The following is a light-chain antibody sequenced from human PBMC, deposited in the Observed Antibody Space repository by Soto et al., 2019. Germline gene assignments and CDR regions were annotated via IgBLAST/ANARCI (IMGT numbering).Light chain of an antibody. CDR3: QQYNSYV. J-gene: IGKJ3*01. V-gene: IGKV1-5*03. CDR2: KAS. Sequence: DIQMTQSPSILSAIVGDRVTITCRASQSISSWLAWYQQKPGKAPKLLIYKASSLESGVPTRFSGSGSGTDFTLTISGLQPEDFATYYCQQYNSYVFGPGTKVDIK. CDR1: QSISSW.